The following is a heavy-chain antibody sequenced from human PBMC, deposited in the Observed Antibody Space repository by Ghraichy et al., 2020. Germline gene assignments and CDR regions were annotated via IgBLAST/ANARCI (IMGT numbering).Heavy chain of an antibody. CDR3: ARHGIVVVVATDAFDI. CDR2: IYYSGST. Sequence: SQTLSLTCTVSGGSISSSSYYWGWIRQPPGKGLEWIGSIYYSGSTYYNPSLKSRVTISVDTSKNQFSLKLSSVTAADTAVYYCARHGIVVVVATDAFDIWGQGTMATVSS. J-gene: IGHJ3*02. D-gene: IGHD2-15*01. CDR1: GGSISSSSYY. V-gene: IGHV4-39*01.